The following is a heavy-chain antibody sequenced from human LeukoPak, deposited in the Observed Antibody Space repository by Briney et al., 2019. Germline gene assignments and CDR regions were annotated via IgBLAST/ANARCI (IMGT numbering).Heavy chain of an antibody. V-gene: IGHV3-9*01. CDR2: ISWNSGSI. CDR3: AGPNSSGYHDAFDI. J-gene: IGHJ3*02. D-gene: IGHD3-22*01. Sequence: GGSLRLSCAASGFTFDDYAMHWVRQAPGKGLEWVSGISWNSGSIGYADSVKGRFTISRDNAKNSLYLQMNSLRAEDTAAYYCAGPNSSGYHDAFDIWGQGTMVTVSS. CDR1: GFTFDDYA.